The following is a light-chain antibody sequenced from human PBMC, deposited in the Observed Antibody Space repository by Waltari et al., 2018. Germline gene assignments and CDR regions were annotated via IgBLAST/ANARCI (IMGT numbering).Light chain of an antibody. CDR1: QSLLSSSNNKNY. V-gene: IGKV4-1*01. CDR3: LQYYATPRT. J-gene: IGKJ1*01. CDR2: WAS. Sequence: DIVLTQSPNSLAVPLGARATVKCSSSQSLLSSSNNKNYLSWYQQKQGQPPKLLIYWASTRESGVPDRISGSGSGTDFTLTISSLQAEDVAVYYCLQYYATPRTFGQGTKLEI.